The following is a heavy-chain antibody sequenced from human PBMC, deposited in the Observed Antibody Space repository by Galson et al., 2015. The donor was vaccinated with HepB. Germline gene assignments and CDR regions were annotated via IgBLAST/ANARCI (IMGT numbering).Heavy chain of an antibody. CDR2: ISAYNGNT. V-gene: IGHV1-18*01. J-gene: IGHJ4*02. CDR3: AKHLYDILTGYYPALDY. Sequence: SVKVSCKASGYTFTSYGISWVRQAPGQGLEWMGWISAYNGNTNYAQKLQGRVTMTTDTSTSTAYMELRSLRSDDTAVYYCAKHLYDILTGYYPALDYWGQGTLVTVSS. D-gene: IGHD3-9*01. CDR1: GYTFTSYG.